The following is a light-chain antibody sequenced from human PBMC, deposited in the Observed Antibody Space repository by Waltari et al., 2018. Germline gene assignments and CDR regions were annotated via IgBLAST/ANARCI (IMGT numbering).Light chain of an antibody. V-gene: IGKV1-39*01. J-gene: IGKJ2*01. CDR2: AAA. CDR3: QQSYSTPMST. CDR1: QSISSY. Sequence: DIQMTQSPSSLSASVGDRVTITCRASQSISSYLNWYQQKPGKAPTLLIYAAASLPSGVPSRFSGSASGTDFTLTISSLQPEDFATYYCQQSYSTPMSTFGQGTTLEIK.